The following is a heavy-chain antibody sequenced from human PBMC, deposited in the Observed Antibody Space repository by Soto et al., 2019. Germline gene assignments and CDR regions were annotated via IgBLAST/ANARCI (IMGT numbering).Heavy chain of an antibody. CDR3: ARGGCSSTSCCVFYYYYYYGRDC. CDR2: ISAYNGNT. Sequence: QVQLVQSGAEVKKPGASVKVSCKASGYTFTSYGISWVRQAPGQGLEWMGWISAYNGNTNYAQKLQGRVTMTTDTSTSTAYMGLRSLRSDDADVYYCARGGCSSTSCCVFYYYYYYGRDCWGQGTTVTVS. D-gene: IGHD2-2*01. V-gene: IGHV1-18*01. CDR1: GYTFTSYG. J-gene: IGHJ6*02.